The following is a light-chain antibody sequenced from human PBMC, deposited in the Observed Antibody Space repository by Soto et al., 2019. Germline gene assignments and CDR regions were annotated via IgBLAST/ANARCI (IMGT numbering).Light chain of an antibody. CDR2: KAS. V-gene: IGKV1-5*03. Sequence: DIQMTQSPSTLSGSVGDRVTITCRASQTISSWLAWYQQKPGKAPKLLIYKASTLKSGVPSRFSGSGSGTEFTLTISSLQPDDFAVYYCQHYRSSSEAVGQGTEVELK. CDR3: QHYRSSSEA. CDR1: QTISSW. J-gene: IGKJ1*01.